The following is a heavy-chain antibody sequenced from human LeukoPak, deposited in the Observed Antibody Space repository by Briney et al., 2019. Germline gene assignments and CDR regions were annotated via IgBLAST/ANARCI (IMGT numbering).Heavy chain of an antibody. V-gene: IGHV4-39*01. J-gene: IGHJ4*02. D-gene: IGHD6-13*01. Sequence: ETLSLTCTVSGGSISSSSYYWGWIRQPPGRGLEWIGSIYYSGSTYYNPSLKSRVTISVDTSKNQFSLKLSSVTAADTAVYYCARSMNGYSSSWFHPYYDYWGQGTLVTVSS. CDR3: ARSMNGYSSSWFHPYYDY. CDR2: IYYSGST. CDR1: GGSISSSSYY.